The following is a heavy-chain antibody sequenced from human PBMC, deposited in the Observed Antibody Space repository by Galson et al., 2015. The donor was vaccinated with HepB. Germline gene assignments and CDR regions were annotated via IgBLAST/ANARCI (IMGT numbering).Heavy chain of an antibody. J-gene: IGHJ5*01. CDR1: GFAFHSHA. D-gene: IGHD3-16*01. Sequence: SLRLSCAASGFAFHSHATSWVRQAPGKGLEWISGISGNGDSTFYAVSVKGRFTVSKDNSNNMLFLQMNSLRAEDAGLYFCAKGYGLFDSWGQGILVTVSS. CDR3: AKGYGLFDS. CDR2: ISGNGDST. V-gene: IGHV3-23*01.